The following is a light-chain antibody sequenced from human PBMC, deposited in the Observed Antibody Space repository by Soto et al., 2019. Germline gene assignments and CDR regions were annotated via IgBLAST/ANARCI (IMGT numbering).Light chain of an antibody. V-gene: IGLV1-40*01. CDR1: SSNIGAGYD. CDR3: CSYAGNYTLL. Sequence: QSVLTQPPSVSGSPGQRVTISCTGSSSNIGAGYDVHWYQQLPGTAPKLLIYGNSNRPSGVPDRFSGSKSGTSASLAITGLQAEDEADYYCCSYAGNYTLLFGGGTQLTVL. CDR2: GNS. J-gene: IGLJ2*01.